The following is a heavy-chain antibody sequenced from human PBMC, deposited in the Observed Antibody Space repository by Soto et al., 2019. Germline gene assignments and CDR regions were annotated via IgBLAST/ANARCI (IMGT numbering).Heavy chain of an antibody. J-gene: IGHJ5*02. D-gene: IGHD3-10*01. CDR1: GGSISSSSYY. CDR3: ASGIRAYYYGSGSYYGFDP. Sequence: ETLSLTCTVSGGSISSSSYYWGWIRQPPGKGLEWIGSIYYSGSTYYNPSLKSRVTISVDTSKNQFSLKLSSVTAADTAVYYCASGIRAYYYGSGSYYGFDPWGQGTLVTVSS. V-gene: IGHV4-39*01. CDR2: IYYSGST.